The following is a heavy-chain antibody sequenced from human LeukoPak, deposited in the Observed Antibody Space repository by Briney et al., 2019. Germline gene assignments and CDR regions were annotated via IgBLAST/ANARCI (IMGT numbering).Heavy chain of an antibody. CDR2: IIPILGIA. CDR1: VGTFSSYA. Sequence: SVKVSCKASVGTFSSYAISWVRQAPGQGLEWMGRIIPILGIANYAQKFQGRVTITADKSTSTAYMELSSLRSEDTAVYYCARTFSTGPGERSYYYGMDVWGQGTTVTVSS. V-gene: IGHV1-69*04. J-gene: IGHJ6*02. D-gene: IGHD3-9*01. CDR3: ARTFSTGPGERSYYYGMDV.